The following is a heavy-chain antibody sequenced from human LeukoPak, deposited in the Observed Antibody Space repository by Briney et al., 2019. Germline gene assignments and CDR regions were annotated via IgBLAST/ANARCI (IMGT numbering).Heavy chain of an antibody. CDR2: IIPIFGTA. CDR3: ARVYCSGGSCLKLKYYFDY. CDR1: GGTFSSYA. D-gene: IGHD2-15*01. J-gene: IGHJ4*02. V-gene: IGHV1-69*01. Sequence: SVKVSCKASGGTFSSYAISWVRQAPGQGLEWMGGIIPIFGTANYAQKFQGRVTITADESTGTAYMELSSLRSEDTAVYYCARVYCSGGSCLKLKYYFDYWGQGTLVTVSS.